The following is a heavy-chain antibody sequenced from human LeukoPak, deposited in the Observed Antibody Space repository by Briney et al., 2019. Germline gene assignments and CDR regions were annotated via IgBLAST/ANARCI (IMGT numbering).Heavy chain of an antibody. J-gene: IGHJ4*02. CDR3: ARGAIAVAGIVDY. V-gene: IGHV4-59*01. CDR2: IYSSGST. CDR1: GGSISSNY. Sequence: SETLSLTCTVSGGSISSNYWSWIRQPPGKGLEWIGYIYSSGSTNYNPSLKSRVTISVDTSKNQFSLNLSSVTAADTAVYYCARGAIAVAGIVDYWGQGTRVTVSS. D-gene: IGHD6-19*01.